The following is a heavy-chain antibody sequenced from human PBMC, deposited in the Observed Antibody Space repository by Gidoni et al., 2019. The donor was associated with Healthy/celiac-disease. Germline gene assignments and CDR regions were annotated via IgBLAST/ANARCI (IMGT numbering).Heavy chain of an antibody. D-gene: IGHD1-26*01. CDR3: AKGVGGGDY. CDR2: ISYDGSNN. V-gene: IGHV3-30*18. Sequence: QVQLLESGGGVVKPGRSLRLPCAASGFTFSSSGMNWVRQAPGKGLEWVAVISYDGSNNYYADSVKCRFTISRDNSKNTLYLQMNSLRAEDTAVYYCAKGVGGGDYWGQGTLVTVSS. J-gene: IGHJ4*02. CDR1: GFTFSSSG.